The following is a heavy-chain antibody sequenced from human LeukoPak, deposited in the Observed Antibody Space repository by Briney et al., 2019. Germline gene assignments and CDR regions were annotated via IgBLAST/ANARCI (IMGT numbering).Heavy chain of an antibody. CDR1: GFTFSSYA. CDR3: AKDVWFGELFANWFDP. J-gene: IGHJ5*02. V-gene: IGHV3-23*01. CDR2: ISGSGGST. Sequence: PGGSLRLSCAASGFTFSSYAMSWVRQAPGKGLEWVSAISGSGGSTYYADPVKGRFTISRDNSKNTLYLQMNSLRAEDTAVYYCAKDVWFGELFANWFDPWGQGTLVTVSS. D-gene: IGHD3-10*01.